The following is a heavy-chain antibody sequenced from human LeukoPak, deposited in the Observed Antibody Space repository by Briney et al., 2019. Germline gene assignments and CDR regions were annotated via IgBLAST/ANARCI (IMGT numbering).Heavy chain of an antibody. CDR1: GGSISSYY. Sequence: PSETLSLTCTVSGGSISSYYWSWIRQPPGKGLEWIGYIYYSGSTNYNPSLKSRVTISVDTSKNQFSLKLSSVTAADTAVYYCARGGRYYAYVDYWGQGTLVTVSS. V-gene: IGHV4-59*01. D-gene: IGHD3-10*01. CDR2: IYYSGST. CDR3: ARGGRYYAYVDY. J-gene: IGHJ4*02.